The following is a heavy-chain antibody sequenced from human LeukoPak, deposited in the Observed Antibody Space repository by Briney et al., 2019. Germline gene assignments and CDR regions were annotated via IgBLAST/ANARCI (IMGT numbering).Heavy chain of an antibody. V-gene: IGHV3-21*01. CDR1: GVIFSSYT. CDR3: ARDPKNWYTSDSTDY. D-gene: IGHD1/OR15-1a*01. Sequence: GGSLRLSCVASGVIFSSYTMNWVRQAPGKGLEWVSSISSSSSYIYYADSMKSRFTISRDNAKNSLYLQMNSLRAEDTALYYCARDPKNWYTSDSTDYWGHGTLVTVSS. CDR2: ISSSSSYI. J-gene: IGHJ4*01.